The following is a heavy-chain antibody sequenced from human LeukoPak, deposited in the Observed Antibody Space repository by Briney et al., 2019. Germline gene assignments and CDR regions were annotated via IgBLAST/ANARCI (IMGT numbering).Heavy chain of an antibody. D-gene: IGHD3-10*01. V-gene: IGHV5-51*01. J-gene: IGHJ4*02. CDR1: GYRFTSYW. CDR3: ARLGTYWSNYYFEY. Sequence: GESLKISCKGSGYRFTSYWIAWVRQMPGKGLEWMGSIYPGDSDTRYSPSFQGQVTISADKSINTAYLQWSSLKASDTAMYYCARLGTYWSNYYFEYWGQGTLVTVSS. CDR2: IYPGDSDT.